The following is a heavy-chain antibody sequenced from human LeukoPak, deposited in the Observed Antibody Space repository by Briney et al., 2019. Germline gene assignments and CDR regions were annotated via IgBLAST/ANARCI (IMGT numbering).Heavy chain of an antibody. Sequence: GASVKVSCKASGYTFTSYGISWVRQAPGQGLEWMGWISAYNGNTNYAQKLQGRVTMTTDTSTSTAYMELRSLRSDDTAVYYCARHAVTTKNPTWNWFDPWGQGTLVTVSS. D-gene: IGHD1-1*01. CDR3: ARHAVTTKNPTWNWFDP. CDR1: GYTFTSYG. J-gene: IGHJ5*02. V-gene: IGHV1-18*01. CDR2: ISAYNGNT.